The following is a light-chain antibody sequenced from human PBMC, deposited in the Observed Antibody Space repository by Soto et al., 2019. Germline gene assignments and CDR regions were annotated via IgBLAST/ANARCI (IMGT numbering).Light chain of an antibody. J-gene: IGKJ1*01. CDR2: GAS. CDR1: QRVSSRY. Sequence: IVLTQSPGTLSLSPVDRATLSCRASQRVSSRYLAWYQQKPGQAPSLLIFGASSRATGIPDRFSGSGSGTDFTLTISRLEPEDFAVYYCQQYGSSPRTFGQGTKVDIK. V-gene: IGKV3-20*01. CDR3: QQYGSSPRT.